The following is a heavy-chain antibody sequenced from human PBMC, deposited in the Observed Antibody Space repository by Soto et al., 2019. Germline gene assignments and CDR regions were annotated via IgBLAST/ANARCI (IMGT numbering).Heavy chain of an antibody. CDR1: GGSFSGYY. J-gene: IGHJ4*02. CDR3: ASTPRASSGY. D-gene: IGHD3-10*01. V-gene: IGHV4-34*01. Sequence: QVQLQQWGAELLKPSETLSLTCAVYGGSFSGYYWSWIRQPPGKGLEWIGEINHSGSTNYNPSLKSRVTISVDTSKNQFSLKLSSVTAADTAVYYCASTPRASSGYWGQGTLVTVSS. CDR2: INHSGST.